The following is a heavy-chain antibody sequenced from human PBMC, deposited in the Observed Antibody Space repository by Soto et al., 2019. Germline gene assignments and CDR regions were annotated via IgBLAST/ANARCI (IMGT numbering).Heavy chain of an antibody. CDR2: ITGSRGKT. D-gene: IGHD3-22*01. CDR1: GFTFSDYS. J-gene: IGHJ4*02. V-gene: IGHV3-23*01. CDR3: AKVFYYYDSSGYYYFDY. Sequence: GGSLRLSCAASGFTFSDYSMHWVRQAPGKGLEWVSVITGSRGKTYYADSVKGRFTISRDNSKNTLYLQMNSLRAEDTAVYYCAKVFYYYDSSGYYYFDYWGQGTLVTVSS.